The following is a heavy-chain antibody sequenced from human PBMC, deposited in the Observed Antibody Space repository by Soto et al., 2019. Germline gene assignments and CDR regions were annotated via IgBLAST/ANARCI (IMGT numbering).Heavy chain of an antibody. CDR1: GGSISGGGYS. CDR2: IYHSGST. V-gene: IGHV4-30-2*01. J-gene: IGHJ4*02. D-gene: IGHD6-6*01. Sequence: SETLSLTCAVSGGSISGGGYSWSWIRQPPGKGLEWIGYIYHSGSTYYNPSLKSRVTISVDRSKSQFSLKLSSVTAADTAVYYCAREFSNSPEAFDSWGQGSLVTVSS. CDR3: AREFSNSPEAFDS.